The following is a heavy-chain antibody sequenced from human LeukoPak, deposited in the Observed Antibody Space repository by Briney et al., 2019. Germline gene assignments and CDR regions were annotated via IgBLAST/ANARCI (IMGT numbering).Heavy chain of an antibody. CDR1: GYTFTVYY. CDR3: AREAVAAGGNFDY. CDR2: INPNSGGT. D-gene: IGHD6-19*01. Sequence: ASVTVSCKASGYTFTVYYMHWVRQAPGQGLEWMGWINPNSGGTNYAQKFQGRVTMTRDTSISTAYMELSRLRSDDTAVYYCAREAVAAGGNFDYWGQGTLVTVSS. J-gene: IGHJ4*02. V-gene: IGHV1-2*02.